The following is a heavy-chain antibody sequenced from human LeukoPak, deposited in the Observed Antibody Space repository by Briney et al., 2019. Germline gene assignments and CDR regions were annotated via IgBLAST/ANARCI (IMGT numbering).Heavy chain of an antibody. J-gene: IGHJ5*02. Sequence: SETLSLTCSVSDGSINSYYWNWIRRPPGKGLEWIGYIYYSGSTYYNPSLKSRVTISVDTSKNQFSLKLSSVTAADTAVYYCARGSFELGYNWFDPWGQGTLVTVSS. V-gene: IGHV4-59*08. CDR3: ARGSFELGYNWFDP. CDR1: DGSINSYY. CDR2: IYYSGST. D-gene: IGHD3/OR15-3a*01.